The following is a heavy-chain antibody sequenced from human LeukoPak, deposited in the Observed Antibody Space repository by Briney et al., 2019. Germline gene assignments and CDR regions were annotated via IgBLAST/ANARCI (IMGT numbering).Heavy chain of an antibody. CDR2: ISSTGNYK. CDR3: ARDHYGSGFY. V-gene: IGHV3-21*01. Sequence: GGSLRLSCAASGFTFSTYNMNWVRQAPGKGLEWVSSISSTGNYKYYADSVKGRFTISRDNAKNTLYLQMNSLRAEDTAVYYCARDHYGSGFYWGQGTLVTVPS. D-gene: IGHD3-10*01. CDR1: GFTFSTYN. J-gene: IGHJ4*02.